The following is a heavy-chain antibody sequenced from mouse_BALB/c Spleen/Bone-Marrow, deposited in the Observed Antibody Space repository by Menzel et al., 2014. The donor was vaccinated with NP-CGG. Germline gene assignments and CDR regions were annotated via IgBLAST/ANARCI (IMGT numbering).Heavy chain of an antibody. CDR2: IYPGDGEA. CDR3: ARKYGDY. V-gene: IGHV1-80*01. J-gene: IGHJ2*01. D-gene: IGHD2-10*02. Sequence: LVESGAELVRPGSSVKISCKASGYPFSNYWMNWVKQRPGKGLEWIGQIYPGDGEANYNGKFKGNATLTADKSYSTAYMQLIMLTSEDAAVYFGARKYGDYWGQGPTLTVSS. CDR1: GYPFSNYW.